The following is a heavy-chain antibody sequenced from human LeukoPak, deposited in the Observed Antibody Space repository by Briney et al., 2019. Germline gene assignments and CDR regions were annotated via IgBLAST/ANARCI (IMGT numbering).Heavy chain of an antibody. V-gene: IGHV4-38-2*02. CDR3: ARDGGYPTTDEGFDP. J-gene: IGHJ5*02. D-gene: IGHD5-12*01. CDR1: GYSIGRDYY. CDR2: IFHTGRT. Sequence: SETLSLTCKVSGYSIGRDYYWAWLRQPPGEGLEWIGSIFHTGRTVYNPSYESRLTISMDTSKNEFFLRLNPVTAADTAVYFCARDGGYPTTDEGFDPWGLGTLVTVSS.